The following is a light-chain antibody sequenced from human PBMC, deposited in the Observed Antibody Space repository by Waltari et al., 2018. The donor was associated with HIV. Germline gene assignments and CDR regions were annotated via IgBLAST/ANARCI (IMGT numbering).Light chain of an antibody. Sequence: QSVLTQPPSVSGAPGQRVSISCTGSSSNLGAGFDAQWYQQLPGASPRLLIYDNSNRPLGVPGRFSGFRSGTSSSLAITVLQADDEADYYFQSFDSGLTAVVFGGVTKLTVL. J-gene: IGLJ2*01. CDR3: QSFDSGLTAVV. CDR2: DNS. CDR1: SSNLGAGFD. V-gene: IGLV1-40*01.